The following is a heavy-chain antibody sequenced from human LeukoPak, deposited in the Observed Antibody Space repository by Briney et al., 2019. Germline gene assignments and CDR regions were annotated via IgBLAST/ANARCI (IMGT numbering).Heavy chain of an antibody. Sequence: PSETLSLTCTVSGGSISSYYWSWIRQPAGKGLEWIGRIYTSGSTNYNPSLKSRVTMSVDTSKNQFSLKLSSVTAADTAVYYCASVTYGITGTPGSFDYWGQGTLVTVSS. CDR2: IYTSGST. J-gene: IGHJ4*02. CDR1: GGSISSYY. V-gene: IGHV4-4*07. CDR3: ASVTYGITGTPGSFDY. D-gene: IGHD1-7*01.